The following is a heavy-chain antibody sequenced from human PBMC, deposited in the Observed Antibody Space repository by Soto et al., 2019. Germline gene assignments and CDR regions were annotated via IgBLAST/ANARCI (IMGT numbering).Heavy chain of an antibody. CDR3: ARGARNYYYFDY. Sequence: EVQLVESGGGLVQPGGSLRLSCEASGFSFSSHWMHWVRQAPGKGLVWVSRIYTDGSRADYADSVKGRFTISRDNAMNTAYLQLNGLGAEDTAVYYCARGARNYYYFDYWGQGTLVTVSS. J-gene: IGHJ4*02. V-gene: IGHV3-74*01. CDR1: GFSFSSHW. D-gene: IGHD1-7*01. CDR2: IYTDGSRA.